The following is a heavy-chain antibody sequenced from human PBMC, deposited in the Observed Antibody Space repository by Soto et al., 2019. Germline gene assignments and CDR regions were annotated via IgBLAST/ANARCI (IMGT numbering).Heavy chain of an antibody. V-gene: IGHV1-3*01. CDR2: INAGNGNT. Sequence: AAVKCSFKASVYTFTSYAMHWLRQAPVQMLECMGWINAGNGNTKYSQNFQGRVTIARDTSASTAYMELSSLRSEDTAVYYCARVSPDWNYEYWGQGTLVTVSS. CDR3: ARVSPDWNYEY. D-gene: IGHD1-1*01. CDR1: VYTFTSYA. J-gene: IGHJ4*02.